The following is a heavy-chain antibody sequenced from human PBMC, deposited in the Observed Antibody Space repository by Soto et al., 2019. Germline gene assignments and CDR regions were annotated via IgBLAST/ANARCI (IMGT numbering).Heavy chain of an antibody. Sequence: ASVKVSCKASGGTFSSYAISWVRHAPGQGLEWMGGIIPIFGTANYAQKFQGRVTITADESTSTAYMELSSLRSEDTAVYYCARDKTTMVRGVINYYYYGMDVWGQGTTVTVSS. CDR1: GGTFSSYA. D-gene: IGHD3-10*01. V-gene: IGHV1-69*13. CDR3: ARDKTTMVRGVINYYYYGMDV. CDR2: IIPIFGTA. J-gene: IGHJ6*02.